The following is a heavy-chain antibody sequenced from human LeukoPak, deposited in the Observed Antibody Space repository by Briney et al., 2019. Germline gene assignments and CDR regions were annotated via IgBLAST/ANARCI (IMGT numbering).Heavy chain of an antibody. CDR1: GGSFSGYY. J-gene: IGHJ4*02. V-gene: IGHV4-34*01. CDR3: ARVFAGSGGPLPDY. D-gene: IGHD3-10*01. CDR2: INHSGST. Sequence: SETLSLTCAVYGGSFSGYYWSWIRQPPGKGLEWIGEINHSGSTNYNPSLKSRVTISVDTSKNQFSLKLSSVTAADTAVYYCARVFAGSGGPLPDYWGQGTLVTVSS.